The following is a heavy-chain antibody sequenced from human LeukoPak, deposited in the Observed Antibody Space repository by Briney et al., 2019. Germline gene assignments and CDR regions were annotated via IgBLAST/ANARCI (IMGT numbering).Heavy chain of an antibody. D-gene: IGHD6-19*01. Sequence: GGSLRLSCAASGFTFSSYAMSWVRQAPGKGLEWVSAISGSGGSTYYADSVKGRFTISRDNSKNTLYLQMNSLRAEDTAVYYCARGIAVAGISWFDPWGQGTLVTVSS. CDR3: ARGIAVAGISWFDP. J-gene: IGHJ5*02. CDR2: ISGSGGST. V-gene: IGHV3-23*01. CDR1: GFTFSSYA.